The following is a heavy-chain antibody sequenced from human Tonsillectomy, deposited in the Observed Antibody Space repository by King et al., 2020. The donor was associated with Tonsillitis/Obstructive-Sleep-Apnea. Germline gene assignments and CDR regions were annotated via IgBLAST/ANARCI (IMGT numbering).Heavy chain of an antibody. CDR1: GFTFDDYA. J-gene: IGHJ5*02. CDR3: PKFPYGDYEGGWFDP. D-gene: IGHD4-17*01. CDR2: ISGDGGST. V-gene: IGHV3-43*02. Sequence: VQLVESGGGVVQPGGSLRLSCAASGFTFDDYAMHWVRQAPGKGLEWVSLISGDGGSTYYADSVKGRFSISRDNSKNSLYMRMNSLRTEDTALYYCPKFPYGDYEGGWFDPWGQGTLVTVSS.